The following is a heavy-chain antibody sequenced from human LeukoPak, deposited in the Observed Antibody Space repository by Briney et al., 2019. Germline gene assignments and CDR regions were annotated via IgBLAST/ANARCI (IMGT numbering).Heavy chain of an antibody. CDR3: ARDLARDNGAY. CDR1: GFTVNSNS. V-gene: IGHV3-66*01. CDR2: IYSGGAT. D-gene: IGHD4-17*01. Sequence: GGSLRLTCAASGFTVNSNSMSWVRQAPGQGLEWVSTIYSGGATFYADSVKGRFTISIDNSKNTLFLQMNSLRAEDTAVYYCARDLARDNGAYWGQGTLVTVSS. J-gene: IGHJ4*02.